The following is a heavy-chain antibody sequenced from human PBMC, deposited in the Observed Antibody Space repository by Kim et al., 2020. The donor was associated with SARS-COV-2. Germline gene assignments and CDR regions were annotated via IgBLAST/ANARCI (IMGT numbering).Heavy chain of an antibody. V-gene: IGHV3-7*03. D-gene: IGHD3-16*01. J-gene: IGHJ4*01. Sequence: GGSLRLSCEASGFTFASYWMSWVRQAPGRGPQWVANITEDESERYYVGSVRGRFTISRDNAKRTLFLQMDNLRADDTAVYYCARDGPLALGVYF. CDR2: ITEDESER. CDR3: ARDGPLALGVYF. CDR1: GFTFASYW.